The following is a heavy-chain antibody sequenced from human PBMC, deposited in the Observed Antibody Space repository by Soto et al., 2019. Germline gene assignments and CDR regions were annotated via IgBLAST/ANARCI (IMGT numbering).Heavy chain of an antibody. Sequence: SVPTLVNPTQTLTLTCTFSGFSLSTSGVGVGWIRQPPGKALEWLALIYCDDDKRYSPSLKSRLTITKDTSKNQVVLTMTNMDPVDTATYYCATGWYNWNDPNWFDTWGQGTPVAVSS. D-gene: IGHD1-1*01. CDR1: GFSLSTSGVG. CDR2: IYCDDDK. J-gene: IGHJ5*02. CDR3: ATGWYNWNDPNWFDT. V-gene: IGHV2-5*02.